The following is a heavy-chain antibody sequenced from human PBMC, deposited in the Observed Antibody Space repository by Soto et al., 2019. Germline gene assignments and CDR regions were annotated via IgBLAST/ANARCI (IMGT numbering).Heavy chain of an antibody. V-gene: IGHV1-18*01. CDR3: ARVRIAARPGAGNYYYYYMDV. Sequence: QVQLVQSGAEVKKPGASVKVSCKASGYTFTSYGISWVRQAPGQGLEWMGWISAYNGNTNYAQKLQGRVTMTTDTPTSTAYMELRSLRSDDTAVYYCARVRIAARPGAGNYYYYYMDVWGKGTTVTVSS. D-gene: IGHD6-6*01. CDR1: GYTFTSYG. J-gene: IGHJ6*03. CDR2: ISAYNGNT.